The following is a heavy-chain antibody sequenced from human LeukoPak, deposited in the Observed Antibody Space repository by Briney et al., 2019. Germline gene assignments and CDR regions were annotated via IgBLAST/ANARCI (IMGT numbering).Heavy chain of an antibody. CDR1: GFTFSSYA. CDR2: ISGSGGST. D-gene: IGHD2-15*01. J-gene: IGHJ4*02. CDR3: ARSGLNRFDY. V-gene: IGHV3-23*01. Sequence: PGGSLRLSCAASGFTFSSYAMSWARQAPGKGLEWVSAISGSGGSTYYADSVKGRFTISRDNSKNTLYLQMNSLRAKDTAAYYCARSGLNRFDYWGQGALVTVSS.